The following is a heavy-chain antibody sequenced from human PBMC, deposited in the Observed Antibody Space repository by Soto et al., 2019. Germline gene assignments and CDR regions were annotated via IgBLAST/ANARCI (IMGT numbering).Heavy chain of an antibody. V-gene: IGHV3-23*01. Sequence: GGSLRLSCAASGFTFSSYAMSWVRQAPGKGLEWVSAISGSGGSTYYADSVKGRFTISRDNSKNTLYLQMNSLRAEDTAVYYCAKERGHSSGWYFAGWSYGYWGQGTLVTVSS. CDR1: GFTFSSYA. CDR2: ISGSGGST. J-gene: IGHJ4*02. CDR3: AKERGHSSGWYFAGWSYGY. D-gene: IGHD6-19*01.